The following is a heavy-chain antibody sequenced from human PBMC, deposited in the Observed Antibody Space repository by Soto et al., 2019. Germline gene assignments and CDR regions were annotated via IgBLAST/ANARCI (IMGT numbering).Heavy chain of an antibody. J-gene: IGHJ3*02. CDR3: VKKVTMFGGITHDAFDI. CDR2: ISWDSGSI. D-gene: IGHD3-3*01. V-gene: IGHV3-9*01. Sequence: EVQLVESGGGLVQPGRSLRLSCVASGFTFDDYAMHWVRQVPGKGLEWVAGISWDSGSIGYAGSVKGRCTISRDNAKHSLYLQMNSLRTEDTALYYCVKKVTMFGGITHDAFDIWGQGTMVTVSS. CDR1: GFTFDDYA.